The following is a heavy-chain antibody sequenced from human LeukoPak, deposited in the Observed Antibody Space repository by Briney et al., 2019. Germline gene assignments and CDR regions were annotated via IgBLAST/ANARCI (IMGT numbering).Heavy chain of an antibody. Sequence: QPGGSLRLSCVATGFTFSNYAMSWVRRAPGKGLEWVSAISGSGDSTFYADYLKGRFTISRDKSKNTLYLDMNSLTAEDTAVYYCAKDRAGGAFDDDAFDIWGQGTMVTVSS. D-gene: IGHD2-8*02. CDR3: AKDRAGGAFDDDAFDI. V-gene: IGHV3-23*01. CDR2: ISGSGDST. CDR1: GFTFSNYA. J-gene: IGHJ3*02.